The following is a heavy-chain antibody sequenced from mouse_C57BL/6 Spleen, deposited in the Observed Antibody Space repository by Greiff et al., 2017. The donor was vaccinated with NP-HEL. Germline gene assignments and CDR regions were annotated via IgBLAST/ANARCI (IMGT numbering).Heavy chain of an antibody. CDR1: GYAFSSSW. CDR3: ARSLGEGDY. J-gene: IGHJ2*01. CDR2: IYPGDGDT. Sequence: QVQLKESGPELVKPGASVKISCKASGYAFSSSWMNWVKQRPGKGLEWIGRIYPGDGDTNYNGKFKGKATLTADKSSSTAYMQLSSLTSEDSAVYFCARSLGEGDYWGQGTTLTVSS. V-gene: IGHV1-82*01.